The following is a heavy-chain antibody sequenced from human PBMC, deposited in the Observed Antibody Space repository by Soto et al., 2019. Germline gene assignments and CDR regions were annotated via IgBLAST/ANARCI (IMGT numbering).Heavy chain of an antibody. D-gene: IGHD3-22*01. CDR2: IIPIFGTA. V-gene: IGHV1-69*13. CDR1: GGTFSSYA. Sequence: SVKVSCKASGGTFSSYAISWVRQAPGQGLEWMGGIIPIFGTANYAQEFQGRVTITADESTSTAYMELSSLRSEDTAVYYCARVLRTVRLTYYYDSSGYWFDYWGQGTLVTVSS. J-gene: IGHJ4*02. CDR3: ARVLRTVRLTYYYDSSGYWFDY.